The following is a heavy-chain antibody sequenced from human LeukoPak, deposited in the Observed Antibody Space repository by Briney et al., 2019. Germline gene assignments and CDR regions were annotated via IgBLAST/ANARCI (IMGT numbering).Heavy chain of an antibody. V-gene: IGHV5-51*01. D-gene: IGHD6-13*01. J-gene: IGHJ6*03. CDR1: GYSFTSYW. Sequence: GESLKISCKGSGYSFTSYWIAWVRQMPGKGLEWMGIIYPGDSDTRYSPSFQGQVTISADKSISTAYLQWSSLKASDTAMYYCARTSAAAGTFPAHFFDYYYYYYMDVWGKGTTVTVSS. CDR3: ARTSAAAGTFPAHFFDYYYYYYMDV. CDR2: IYPGDSDT.